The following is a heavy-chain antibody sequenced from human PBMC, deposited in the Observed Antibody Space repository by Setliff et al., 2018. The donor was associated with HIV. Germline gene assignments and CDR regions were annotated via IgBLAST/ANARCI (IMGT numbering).Heavy chain of an antibody. CDR3: ARATATWLVDN. CDR1: GASISSYY. V-gene: IGHV4-59*01. Sequence: SETLSLTCNVSGASISSYYWSWIRQPPGKGLERIGYIYYRGGTNYNPSLKSRLTISVDAAKNQFSLKLSSVTTADTAVYYCARATATWLVDNWGQGTLVTVSS. CDR2: IYYRGGT. J-gene: IGHJ4*02. D-gene: IGHD2-15*01.